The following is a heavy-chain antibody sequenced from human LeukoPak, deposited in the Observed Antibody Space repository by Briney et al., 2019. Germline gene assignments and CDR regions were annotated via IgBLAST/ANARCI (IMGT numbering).Heavy chain of an antibody. CDR3: ARSRYSLSPLDY. V-gene: IGHV4-39*01. J-gene: IGHJ4*02. CDR1: GGSITSSSYY. Sequence: SETLSLTCTVSGGSITSSSYYGRGIRQPPGKGLEWIGSIYHSGNTHNNPSLRSRVTISVDTSKNQFSLKLSSVTAADTAVYYCARSRYSLSPLDYWGQRTRLTVSS. CDR2: IYHSGNT. D-gene: IGHD2-15*01.